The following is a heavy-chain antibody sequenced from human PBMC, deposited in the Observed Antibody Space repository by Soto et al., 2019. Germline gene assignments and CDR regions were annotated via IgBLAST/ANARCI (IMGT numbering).Heavy chain of an antibody. D-gene: IGHD1-26*01. Sequence: VQVLATGGGLIQPGGSLRLSCAASGFTVNPNYMSWVRQAPGEGLQWVSITNTGGTTYYADSVKGRFTVSRDNSKNTLYLQMNSLRAEDTAVYYCAKGDGFILAVWGQGTTVSVSS. CDR1: GFTVNPNY. V-gene: IGHV3-53*02. CDR3: AKGDGFILAV. CDR2: TNTGGTT. J-gene: IGHJ6*02.